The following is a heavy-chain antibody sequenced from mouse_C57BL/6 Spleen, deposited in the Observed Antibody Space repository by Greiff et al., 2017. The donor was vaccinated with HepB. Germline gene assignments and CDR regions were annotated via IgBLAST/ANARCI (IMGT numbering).Heavy chain of an antibody. Sequence: VKLQQPGAELVMPGASVKLSCKASGYTFTSYWMHWVKQRPGQGLEWIGEIDPSDSYTNYNQKFKGKSTLTVDKSSSTAYMQLSSLTSEDSAVYYCARGEVGRTWFAYWGQGTLVTVSA. J-gene: IGHJ3*01. D-gene: IGHD4-1*01. V-gene: IGHV1-69*01. CDR1: GYTFTSYW. CDR2: IDPSDSYT. CDR3: ARGEVGRTWFAY.